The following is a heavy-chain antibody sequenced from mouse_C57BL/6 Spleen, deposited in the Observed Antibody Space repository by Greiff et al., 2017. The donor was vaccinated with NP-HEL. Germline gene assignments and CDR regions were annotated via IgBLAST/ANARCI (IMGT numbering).Heavy chain of an antibody. J-gene: IGHJ3*01. CDR3: ARRGNAWFAY. CDR2: IDPSDSDT. Sequence: QVQLQQPGAELVRPGSSVKLSCKASGYTFTSYWMHWVKQRPIQGLEWIGNIDPSDSDTHYNQKFKDKATLTVDKSSSTAYMQLSSLTSEDSAVYYGARRGNAWFAYWGQGTLVTVAA. V-gene: IGHV1-52*01. CDR1: GYTFTSYW.